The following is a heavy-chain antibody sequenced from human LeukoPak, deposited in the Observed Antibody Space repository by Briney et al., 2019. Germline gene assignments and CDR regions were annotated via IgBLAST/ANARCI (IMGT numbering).Heavy chain of an antibody. V-gene: IGHV3-53*01. D-gene: IGHD6-13*01. Sequence: PGGSLRLSCAASGFTVSSNYMSWVRQAPGKGLEWVSVIYSDGSTYSADSVKGRFTISGDNSKNTLYLQINSLRAEDTAVYYCARGIAAAGTALYNWGQGTLLTVSS. CDR2: IYSDGST. J-gene: IGHJ4*02. CDR3: ARGIAAAGTALYN. CDR1: GFTVSSNY.